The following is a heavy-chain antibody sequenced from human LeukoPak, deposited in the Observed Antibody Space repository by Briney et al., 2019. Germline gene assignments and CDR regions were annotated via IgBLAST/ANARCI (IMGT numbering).Heavy chain of an antibody. V-gene: IGHV3-66*01. CDR3: ASRIVVVTSDAFDI. D-gene: IGHD2-21*02. CDR2: IYSGGST. Sequence: GGSLRLSCAASGFTVSSKYMSWVRQAPGKGLEWVLVIYSGGSTYYADSVKGRYTISRDNSNNTLYLQMNSLRAEDTAVYYCASRIVVVTSDAFDIWGQGTMVTVSS. CDR1: GFTVSSKY. J-gene: IGHJ3*02.